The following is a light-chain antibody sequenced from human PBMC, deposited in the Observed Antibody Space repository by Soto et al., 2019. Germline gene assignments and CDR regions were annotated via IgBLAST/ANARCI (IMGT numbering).Light chain of an antibody. CDR3: QQRANWPRT. CDR2: DAS. V-gene: IGKV3-11*01. J-gene: IGKJ1*01. CDR1: QSVSSH. Sequence: EIVLTQSPATLSLSPGERATLSCRASQSVSSHLAWYQQRPGQSPRLLIYDASNRATGIPARFSGSGSGTDFTLSISSLEPEDFAFYYCQQRANWPRTFGQGTKVEIK.